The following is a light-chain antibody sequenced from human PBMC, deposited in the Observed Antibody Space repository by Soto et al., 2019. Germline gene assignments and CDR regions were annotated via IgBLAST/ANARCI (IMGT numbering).Light chain of an antibody. CDR3: QQVQSFPFS. CDR1: QDITSY. V-gene: IGKV1-9*01. Sequence: DIQLTQSPSFLSAFVGDRVTITCRASQDITSYLAWYQQQPEKAPKLLIFATSRLQNGVPSSFSGSGSVTEFTLTISSLQPEDFATYYCQQVQSFPFSFGPGTKVDI. J-gene: IGKJ3*01. CDR2: ATS.